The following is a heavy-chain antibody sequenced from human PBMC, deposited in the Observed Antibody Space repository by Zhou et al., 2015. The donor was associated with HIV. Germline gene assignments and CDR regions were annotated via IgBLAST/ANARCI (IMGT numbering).Heavy chain of an antibody. V-gene: IGHV1-69*01. CDR3: ARRSDISDYFDY. CDR2: ITPIFGKP. CDR1: GGTFNTYE. D-gene: IGHD3-3*02. J-gene: IGHJ4*02. Sequence: QVQLVQSGTEVKPPGSSVKVSCKASGGTFNTYEISWVRQAPGQGLVWMGGITPIFGKPNYAQKFLGRVTITADPSTRTAYMELRSLTSDDTAVYYCARRSDISDYFDYWGQGTLVTVSS.